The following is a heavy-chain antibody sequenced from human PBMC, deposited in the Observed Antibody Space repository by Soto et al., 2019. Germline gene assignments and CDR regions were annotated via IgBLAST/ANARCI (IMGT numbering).Heavy chain of an antibody. CDR1: GFTFSNYA. J-gene: IGHJ3*02. V-gene: IGHV3-23*01. Sequence: EVQLLESGGGLVQPGGSLRLSCAASGFTFSNYAMSWVRQAPGKGLEWVSVISGSGGSTYYADSVKGRFTISRDNSKNTLYLQMNSLRAEDTAVYYCAGCSGWYNAFDIWGQGTMVTVSS. CDR2: ISGSGGST. D-gene: IGHD6-19*01. CDR3: AGCSGWYNAFDI.